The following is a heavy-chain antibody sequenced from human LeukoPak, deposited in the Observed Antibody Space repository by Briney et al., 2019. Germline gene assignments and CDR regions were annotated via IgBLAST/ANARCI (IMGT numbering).Heavy chain of an antibody. J-gene: IGHJ5*02. V-gene: IGHV3-21*01. CDR2: ISSSSSYI. CDR1: GFTFSSYS. Sequence: GGSLRLSCAASGFTFSSYSMNWVRQAPGKGLEWVSSISSSSSYIYYADSVKGRFTISRDNAKNSLYLQMNSLRAEDTAVYYCAGEITMVRGRYNWFDPWGQGTLVTVSS. D-gene: IGHD3-10*01. CDR3: AGEITMVRGRYNWFDP.